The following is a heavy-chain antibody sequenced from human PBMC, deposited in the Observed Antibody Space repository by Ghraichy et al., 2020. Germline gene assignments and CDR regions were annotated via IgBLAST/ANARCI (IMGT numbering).Heavy chain of an antibody. D-gene: IGHD6-13*01. V-gene: IGHV4-34*01. CDR2: INHSGST. Sequence: TLSLTCAVYGGSFSGYYWSWIRQPPGKGLEWIGEINHSGSTNYNPSLKSRVTISVDTSKNQFSLKLSSVTAADTAVYYCARHSLRIAAGYFDYWGQGTLVTVSS. CDR1: GGSFSGYY. J-gene: IGHJ4*02. CDR3: ARHSLRIAAGYFDY.